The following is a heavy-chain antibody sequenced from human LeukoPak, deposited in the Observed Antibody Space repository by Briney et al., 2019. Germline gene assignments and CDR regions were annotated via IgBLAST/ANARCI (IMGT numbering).Heavy chain of an antibody. Sequence: PSETLSLTCAVYGGSFSGYYWSWIRQPPGKGLEWIGYIYHSGNTNYNPSLKSRVTISVDTSKNQFSLKLNSVTAADTAVYYCARTGSWYYYFDYWGQGTLVTVSS. V-gene: IGHV4-34*01. CDR2: IYHSGNT. CDR3: ARTGSWYYYFDY. J-gene: IGHJ4*02. CDR1: GGSFSGYY. D-gene: IGHD6-13*01.